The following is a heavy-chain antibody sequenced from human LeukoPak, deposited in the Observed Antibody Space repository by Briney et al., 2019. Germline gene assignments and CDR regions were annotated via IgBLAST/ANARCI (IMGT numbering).Heavy chain of an antibody. CDR2: ISGSGGST. CDR1: GFTFSSYA. V-gene: IGHV3-23*01. CDR3: AKDRAVVLMVYAPTTFDY. Sequence: PGGSLRLSCAASGFTFSSYAMSWVRQAPGKGLEWVSAISGSGGSTYYADSVKGRFTISRDNSKNTLYLQMNSLRAEDTAVYYCAKDRAVVLMVYAPTTFDYWGQGTLVTVSS. D-gene: IGHD2-8*01. J-gene: IGHJ4*02.